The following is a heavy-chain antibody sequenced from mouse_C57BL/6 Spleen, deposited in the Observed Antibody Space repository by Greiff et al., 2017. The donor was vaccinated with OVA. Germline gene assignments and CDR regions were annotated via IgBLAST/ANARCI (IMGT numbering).Heavy chain of an antibody. CDR2: FHPYNDDT. V-gene: IGHV1-47*01. Sequence: QVQLKQSGAELVKPGASVKMSCKASGYTFTTYPIEWMKQNHGKSLEWIGNFHPYNDDTKYNEKFKGKATLTVEKSSSTVYLELSRLTSDDSAVYYGARGRWEGYSYYAMDYWGQGTSVTVSS. D-gene: IGHD2-3*01. J-gene: IGHJ4*01. CDR3: ARGRWEGYSYYAMDY. CDR1: GYTFTTYP.